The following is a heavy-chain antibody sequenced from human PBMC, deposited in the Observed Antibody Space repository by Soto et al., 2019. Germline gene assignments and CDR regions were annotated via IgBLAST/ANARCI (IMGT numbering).Heavy chain of an antibody. CDR1: DGYIRSHY. D-gene: IGHD6-19*01. CDR3: ARAPLGGWFPN. Sequence: PFQLIPHTNTVFDGYIRSHYWIRIMQNQGKGLEWIGYIYYSGSTNYNPSLKSRVTISVDTSKNQFSLKLSSVTAADTAVYYCARAPLGGWFPNWGQGTLVTVSS. CDR2: IYYSGST. J-gene: IGHJ4*02. V-gene: IGHV4-59*11.